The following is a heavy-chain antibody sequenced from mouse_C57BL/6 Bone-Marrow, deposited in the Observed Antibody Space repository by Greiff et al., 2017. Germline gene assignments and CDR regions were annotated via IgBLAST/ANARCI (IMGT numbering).Heavy chain of an antibody. Sequence: VQLVESGGDLVKPGGSLNLSCAASGFTFSSYGMSWVRQTPDKRLEWVATISSGGSYTYYPDSVKGRFNISRDNAKNTLYLQMSSLKSEDTAMYYCARHPLSMMVTTEGDFAYWGQGTLVTVSA. CDR2: ISSGGSYT. J-gene: IGHJ3*01. D-gene: IGHD2-3*01. CDR3: ARHPLSMMVTTEGDFAY. CDR1: GFTFSSYG. V-gene: IGHV5-6*01.